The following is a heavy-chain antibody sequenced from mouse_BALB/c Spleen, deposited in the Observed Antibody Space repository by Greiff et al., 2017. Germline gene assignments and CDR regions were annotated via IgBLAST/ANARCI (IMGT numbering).Heavy chain of an antibody. V-gene: IGHV5-6-5*01. D-gene: IGHD2-3*01. J-gene: IGHJ3*01. Sequence: EVQLVESGGGLVKPGGSLKLSCAASGFTFSSYAMSWVRQTPEKRLEWVASISSGGSTYYPDSVKGRFTISRDNARNILYLQMSSLRSEDTAMYYCARTYDGTTTGFAYWGQGTLVTVSA. CDR3: ARTYDGTTTGFAY. CDR1: GFTFSSYA. CDR2: ISSGGST.